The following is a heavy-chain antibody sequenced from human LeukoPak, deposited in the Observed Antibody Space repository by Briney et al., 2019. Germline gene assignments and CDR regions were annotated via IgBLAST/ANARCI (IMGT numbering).Heavy chain of an antibody. D-gene: IGHD5-12*01. CDR2: IYHSGST. J-gene: IGHJ4*02. CDR1: GYSISSGYY. V-gene: IGHV4-38-2*02. Sequence: ESGPTLVKPSETLSLTCTVSGYSISSGYYWGWIRQLPGQGLEWIGSIYHSGSTYYNPSLKSRVTISVDTSKNQFSLKLSSVTAADTAVYYCARDRRGYSGYDTYYFDYWGQGTLVTVSS. CDR3: ARDRRGYSGYDTYYFDY.